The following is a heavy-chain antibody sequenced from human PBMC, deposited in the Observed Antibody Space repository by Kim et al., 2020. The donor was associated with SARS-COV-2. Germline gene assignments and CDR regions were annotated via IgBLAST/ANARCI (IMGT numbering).Heavy chain of an antibody. Sequence: GGSLRLSCAASGFTFSSYGMHWVRQAPGKGLEWVAVISYDGSNKYYADSVKGRFTISRDNSKNTLYLQMNSLRAEDTAVYYCAKNARESSGPDYWGQGTLVTVSS. CDR2: ISYDGSNK. CDR1: GFTFSSYG. V-gene: IGHV3-30*18. J-gene: IGHJ4*02. CDR3: AKNARESSGPDY. D-gene: IGHD6-19*01.